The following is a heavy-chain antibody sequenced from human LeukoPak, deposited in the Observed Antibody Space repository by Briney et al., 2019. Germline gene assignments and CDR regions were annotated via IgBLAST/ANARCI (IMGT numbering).Heavy chain of an antibody. V-gene: IGHV3-23*01. CDR1: AFTFSSYT. D-gene: IGHD2-2*03. J-gene: IGHJ4*02. CDR2: ISNSGGST. CDR3: AKDGYVSWAYQLSHFDY. Sequence: GGSLRLSCAASAFTFSSYTMSWVRQAPGKGLEWVPAISNSGGSTYYADSVKGRFTISRDNSKNTVYLQMNSLRAEDTAVYYCAKDGYVSWAYQLSHFDYWGQGTLVTVSS.